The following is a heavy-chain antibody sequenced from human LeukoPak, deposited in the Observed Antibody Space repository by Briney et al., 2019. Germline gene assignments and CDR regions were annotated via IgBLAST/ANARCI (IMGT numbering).Heavy chain of an antibody. V-gene: IGHV3-74*03. CDR3: ARKSVDGTFAFDL. CDR1: GFTLSSYW. J-gene: IGHJ3*01. CDR2: INSDGSTT. Sequence: GGSLRLSCAASGFTLSSYWMHWVHQAPGKRLVWVSRINSDGSTTTYAPSVKGRFSISGDNAKNTLYLQMNTLRAEDTAVYYCARKSVDGTFAFDLWGQGTMVTVSS. D-gene: IGHD6-19*01.